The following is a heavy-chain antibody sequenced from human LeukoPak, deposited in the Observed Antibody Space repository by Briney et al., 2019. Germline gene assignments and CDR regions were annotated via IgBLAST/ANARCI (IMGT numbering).Heavy chain of an antibody. CDR1: GGTFSSYT. J-gene: IGHJ5*02. D-gene: IGHD2-2*02. V-gene: IGHV1-69*02. Sequence: GASVKVSCKASGGTFSSYTISWVRQAPGQGLGWMGRIIPILGIANYAQKFQGRVTITADKSTSTAYMELSSLRSEDTAVYYCARGQVVPAAINWFDPWGQGTLVTVSS. CDR2: IIPILGIA. CDR3: ARGQVVPAAINWFDP.